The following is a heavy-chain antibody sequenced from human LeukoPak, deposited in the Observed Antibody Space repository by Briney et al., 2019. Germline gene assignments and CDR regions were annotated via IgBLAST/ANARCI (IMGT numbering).Heavy chain of an antibody. Sequence: GRSLRLSCAASGFTFEDYGMTWVRQRPGRGLEYVAEINWNGDNPVYENSLRGRFTISRNNARNFVYLQMNSLRVEDTAFYYCARRSLSGATTGYYYDSWGQGTLVTVSS. J-gene: IGHJ5*01. CDR2: INWNGDNP. D-gene: IGHD1-26*01. CDR3: ARRSLSGATTGYYYDS. CDR1: GFTFEDYG. V-gene: IGHV3-20*04.